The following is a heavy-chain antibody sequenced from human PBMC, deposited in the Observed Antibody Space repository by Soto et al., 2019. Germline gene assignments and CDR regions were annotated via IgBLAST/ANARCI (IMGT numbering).Heavy chain of an antibody. CDR3: ARAYLRYFDWSPGYFDY. CDR2: IYYSGST. J-gene: IGHJ4*02. CDR1: GGSISSGDYY. Sequence: SETLSLTCTVSGGSISSGDYYWSWIRQPPGKGLEWIGYIYYSGSTYYNPSLKSRVTISVDTSKNQFSLKLSSVTAADTAVYYCARAYLRYFDWSPGYFDYWGQGTLVTVSS. D-gene: IGHD3-9*01. V-gene: IGHV4-30-4*01.